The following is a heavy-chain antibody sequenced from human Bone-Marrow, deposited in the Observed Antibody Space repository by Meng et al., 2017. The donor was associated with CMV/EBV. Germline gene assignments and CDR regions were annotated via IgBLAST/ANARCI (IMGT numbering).Heavy chain of an antibody. D-gene: IGHD7-27*01. CDR3: ARVTNWGYFDL. Sequence: LPCPVAGGSFSDFYWSWIRQPPGKGLDWIGETSHSGSANYKSSLRSLITISIDTSNNQFSLKLSSVTAADAAVYYCARVTNWGYFDLWGRGTLVTVSS. V-gene: IGHV4-34*01. CDR1: GGSFSDFY. J-gene: IGHJ2*01. CDR2: TSHSGSA.